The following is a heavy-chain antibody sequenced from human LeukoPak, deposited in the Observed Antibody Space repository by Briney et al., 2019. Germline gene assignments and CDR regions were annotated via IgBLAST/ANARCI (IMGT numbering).Heavy chain of an antibody. CDR2: INHSGRT. D-gene: IGHD2-15*01. J-gene: IGHJ4*02. CDR1: GGSFSGYY. Sequence: SETLSLTCAVYGGSFSGYYWRWIRQPPGKGLEWIGEINHSGRTNYNPSLKSRVTISVDTSKNQVSLKLSSLTAADTAGYYFARGRTGGSLRRSYYFDYWGKGTLVTVSS. V-gene: IGHV4-34*01. CDR3: ARGRTGGSLRRSYYFDY.